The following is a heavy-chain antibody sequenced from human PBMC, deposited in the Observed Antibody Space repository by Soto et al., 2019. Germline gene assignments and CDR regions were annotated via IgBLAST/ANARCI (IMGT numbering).Heavy chain of an antibody. Sequence: AASVKVSCKASGYTFTGYYMHWVRQAPGQGLEWMGWINPNSGGATYAQKFQGRVTMTRDTSISTAYMELSRLRSDDTAVYYCARVGAAAGPYYFDYWGQGTLVTVSS. CDR1: GYTFTGYY. V-gene: IGHV1-2*02. CDR2: INPNSGGA. J-gene: IGHJ4*02. D-gene: IGHD6-13*01. CDR3: ARVGAAAGPYYFDY.